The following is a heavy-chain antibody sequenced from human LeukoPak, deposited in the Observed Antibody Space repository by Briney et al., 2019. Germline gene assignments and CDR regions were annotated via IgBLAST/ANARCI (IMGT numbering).Heavy chain of an antibody. CDR1: GFTFSTYW. Sequence: GGSLRLSCAASGFTFSTYWMHWVRQAPGKGLVWVSRIKSDGSTNYADSVKGRFTISRDNAKNTASLQMNSLRAEDTGVYYCARAPSEIGGYYPEYFRHWGQGTLVTVSS. CDR2: IKSDGST. D-gene: IGHD3-22*01. V-gene: IGHV3-74*01. J-gene: IGHJ1*01. CDR3: ARAPSEIGGYYPEYFRH.